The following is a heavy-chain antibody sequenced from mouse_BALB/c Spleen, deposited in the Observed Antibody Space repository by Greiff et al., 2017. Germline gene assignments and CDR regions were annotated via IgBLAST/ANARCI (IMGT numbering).Heavy chain of an antibody. J-gene: IGHJ2*01. V-gene: IGHV5-12-1*01. D-gene: IGHD1-1*01. Sequence: EVQLVESGGGLVQPGGSRKLSCAASGFTFSSFGMHWVRQAPEKRLEWVAYISSGGGSTYYPDTVKGRFTISRDNAKNTLYLQMSSLKSEDTAMYYCARVITTVPDYWGQGTTLTVSS. CDR1: GFTFSSFG. CDR3: ARVITTVPDY. CDR2: ISSGGGST.